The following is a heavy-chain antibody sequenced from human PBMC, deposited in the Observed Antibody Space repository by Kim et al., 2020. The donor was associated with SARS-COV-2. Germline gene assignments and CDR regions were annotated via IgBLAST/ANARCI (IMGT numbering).Heavy chain of an antibody. CDR2: ISYDGSNK. CDR1: GFTFSSYG. CDR3: ASGPQVYYDSSILDY. D-gene: IGHD3-22*01. Sequence: GGSLRLSCAASGFTFSSYGMHWVRQAPGKGLEWVAVISYDGSNKYYADSVKGRFTISRDNSKNTLYLQMNSLRAEDTAVYYCASGPQVYYDSSILDYWG. V-gene: IGHV3-33*05. J-gene: IGHJ4*01.